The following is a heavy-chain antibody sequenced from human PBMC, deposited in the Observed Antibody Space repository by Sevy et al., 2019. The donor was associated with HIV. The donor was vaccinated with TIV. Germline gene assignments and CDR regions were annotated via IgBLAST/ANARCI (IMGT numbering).Heavy chain of an antibody. CDR2: IYHSGST. J-gene: IGHJ5*02. CDR1: GYSISSGYC. V-gene: IGHV4-38-2*02. CDR3: ASGEEGYYDYVWGNCYWFDP. D-gene: IGHD3-16*01. Sequence: SEILSLTCNVSGYSISSGYCWGWIRQPPGKGLEWIGSIYHSGSTYYNPSLKSRVTISVDTSKNQFSLKLSSVTAADTAVSYRASGEEGYYDYVWGNCYWFDPWGQGTPVSVSS.